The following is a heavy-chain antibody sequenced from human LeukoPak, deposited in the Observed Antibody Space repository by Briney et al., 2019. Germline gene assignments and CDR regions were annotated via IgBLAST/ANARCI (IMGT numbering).Heavy chain of an antibody. D-gene: IGHD2-15*01. J-gene: IGHJ4*02. Sequence: GASVKVSCKASGYTFTNSDINWVRQATGQGLEWMGWANPDSGNTGYAQKFQGRVTMTRDTSISTAYMELSRLRSDGTAVYYCARVGYCSGGSCYITFDYWGQGTLVTVSS. CDR1: GYTFTNSD. CDR3: ARVGYCSGGSCYITFDY. CDR2: ANPDSGNT. V-gene: IGHV1-8*01.